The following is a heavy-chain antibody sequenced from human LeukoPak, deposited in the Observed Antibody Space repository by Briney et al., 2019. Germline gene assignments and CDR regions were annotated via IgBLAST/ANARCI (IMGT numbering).Heavy chain of an antibody. CDR3: AKDISSSKSYYSDY. CDR1: GFTFSSYA. Sequence: GGSLRLSCAASGFTFSSYAMSWVRQAPGKGLEWVSGISGSGGSTYYADSVKGRFTISRDNSKNTLYLQMNSLRAEDTAVYYCAKDISSSKSYYSDYWGQGTLVTVSS. D-gene: IGHD6-13*01. V-gene: IGHV3-23*01. J-gene: IGHJ4*02. CDR2: ISGSGGST.